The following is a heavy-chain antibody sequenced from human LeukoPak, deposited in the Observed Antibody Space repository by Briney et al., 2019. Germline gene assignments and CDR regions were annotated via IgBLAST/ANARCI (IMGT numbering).Heavy chain of an antibody. CDR3: ARRLREFAFDI. J-gene: IGHJ3*02. D-gene: IGHD4-17*01. CDR1: GGPISSGGYS. V-gene: IGHV4-30-2*01. CDR2: IYHSGST. Sequence: SETLSLTCAVSGGPISSGGYSWSWIRQPPGKGLEWIGYIYHSGSTYYNPSLKSRVTISVDRSKNQFSLKLSSATAADTAVYYCARRLREFAFDIWGQGTMVTVSS.